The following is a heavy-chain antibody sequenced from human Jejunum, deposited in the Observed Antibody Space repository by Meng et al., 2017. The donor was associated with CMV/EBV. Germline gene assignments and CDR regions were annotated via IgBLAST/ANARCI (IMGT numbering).Heavy chain of an antibody. Sequence: TIPWFRPSPRQRLEWMRRFIPIFCRTDYAQKFHDRVTIFADTSATTAFMELTTLTADATAVYYCANKRGTYGSPDSYYYALDVWGQGTTVTVSS. CDR3: ANKRGTYGSPDSYYYALDV. V-gene: IGHV1-69*02. D-gene: IGHD3-10*01. CDR2: FIPIFCRT. J-gene: IGHJ6*02. CDR1: T.